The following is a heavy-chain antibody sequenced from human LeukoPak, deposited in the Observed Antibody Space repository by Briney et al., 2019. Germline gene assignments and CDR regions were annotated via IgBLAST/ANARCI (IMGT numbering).Heavy chain of an antibody. J-gene: IGHJ3*02. Sequence: GESLKISCKGSGYSFTSYWIGWVRQMPGKGLEWMGIIYPGDSDTRYSPSFQGQVTISADKSISTAYLQWSSLKASDTAMYYCARRISSGYPEDAFDIWGQGTMVTVSS. V-gene: IGHV5-51*01. CDR3: ARRISSGYPEDAFDI. CDR1: GYSFTSYW. D-gene: IGHD3-22*01. CDR2: IYPGDSDT.